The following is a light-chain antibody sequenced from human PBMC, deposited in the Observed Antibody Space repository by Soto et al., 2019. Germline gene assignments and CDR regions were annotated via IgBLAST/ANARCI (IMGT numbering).Light chain of an antibody. CDR2: QDT. CDR1: KLGDKY. V-gene: IGLV3-1*01. CDR3: QAWDSSTAGV. Sequence: SYELTQPPSVSVSPGQTASITCSGDKLGDKYACWYQQKPGQSPVLVIYQDTKRPSGIPERFSGSNSGNTATLTISGTQAMDEADYYCQAWDSSTAGVFGTGTKLTLL. J-gene: IGLJ1*01.